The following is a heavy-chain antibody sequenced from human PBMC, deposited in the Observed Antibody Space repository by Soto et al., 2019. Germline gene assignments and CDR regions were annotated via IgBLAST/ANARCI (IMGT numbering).Heavy chain of an antibody. V-gene: IGHV6-1*01. J-gene: IGHJ4*02. CDR1: GDSVSSNSTA. Sequence: QVQLQQSGPGLVKPSQTLSLTCAISGDSVSSNSTAWIWIRQYPSRGLECLGRTYYRSKWYNDYAVSVKGRITINPDTSKNQFSLQLNSVTPEDTAVYYCAKFSSTWKYFDFWGQGTLVTVSS. CDR2: TYYRSKWYN. D-gene: IGHD6-13*01. CDR3: AKFSSTWKYFDF.